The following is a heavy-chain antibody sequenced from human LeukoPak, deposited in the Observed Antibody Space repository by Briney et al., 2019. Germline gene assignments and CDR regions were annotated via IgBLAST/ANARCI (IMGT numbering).Heavy chain of an antibody. Sequence: PGGSLRLSCTASGFSFSTYSMNWVRQAPGKGLEWVSYIVGSSSNIYYADSVKGRFTISRDNSKNTVDLQLNSLRDGDTALYYCAKDSPLSQGRHPYYFDYWGLGTLVTVSS. V-gene: IGHV3-48*02. CDR3: AKDSPLSQGRHPYYFDY. J-gene: IGHJ4*02. CDR2: IVGSSSNI. D-gene: IGHD3-16*02. CDR1: GFSFSTYS.